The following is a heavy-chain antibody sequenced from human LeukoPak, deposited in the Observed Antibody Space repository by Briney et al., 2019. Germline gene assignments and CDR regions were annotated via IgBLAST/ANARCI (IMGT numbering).Heavy chain of an antibody. CDR2: IYYSGNT. D-gene: IGHD6-6*01. V-gene: IGHV4-59*01. CDR1: GGSISSYY. CDR3: ARGGDSSSSPSPIDY. Sequence: SETLSLTCTVSGGSISSYYWSWVRQPPGKGLEWIGYIYYSGNTNYNPSLKSRVTISVDTSKNQFSLKLSSVTAADTAVYYCARGGDSSSSPSPIDYWGQGTLVTVSS. J-gene: IGHJ4*02.